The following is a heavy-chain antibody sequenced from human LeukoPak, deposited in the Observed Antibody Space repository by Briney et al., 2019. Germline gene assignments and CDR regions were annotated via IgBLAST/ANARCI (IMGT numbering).Heavy chain of an antibody. CDR3: VRRLNYYGSGSYFDH. CDR2: IYYSGTT. Sequence: PSETLSLTCTVSGGSIISSSYNWGWIRQPPGKGLEWIASIYYSGTTYYNPSLKSRVTISVDTSKNQFSLKLSSVTAADTAVYYCVRRLNYYGSGSYFDHWGQGTLVTVSA. CDR1: GGSIISSSYN. J-gene: IGHJ4*02. D-gene: IGHD3-10*01. V-gene: IGHV4-39*01.